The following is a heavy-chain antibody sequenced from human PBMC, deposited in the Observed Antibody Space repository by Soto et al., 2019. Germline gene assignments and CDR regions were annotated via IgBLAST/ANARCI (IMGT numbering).Heavy chain of an antibody. Sequence: PGGSLRLSCAASGFTFSSYAMSWVRQAPGKGLEWVSAISGSGGSTYYADSVKGRFTISRDNSKNTLYLQMNSLRAEDTAVYYCAKDGARYSGSYYDYWGQGTLVTVSS. CDR3: AKDGARYSGSYYDY. CDR2: ISGSGGST. J-gene: IGHJ4*02. V-gene: IGHV3-23*01. D-gene: IGHD1-26*01. CDR1: GFTFSSYA.